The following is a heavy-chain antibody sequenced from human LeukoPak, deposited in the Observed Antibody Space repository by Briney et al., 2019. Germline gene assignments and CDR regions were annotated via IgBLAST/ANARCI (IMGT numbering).Heavy chain of an antibody. D-gene: IGHD3-22*01. CDR2: FNPCSCCT. Sequence: WVTVSCQASGYTFTGYYIHWVRQSPGKGLEGMGWFNPCSCCTHYVHKFCGRVTMTSDTPIRTPYMELSRLRSDDTAVYFCARRCDTSSYYTYYFDYWGQGTLVTVSS. J-gene: IGHJ4*02. CDR1: GYTFTGYY. V-gene: IGHV1-2*02. CDR3: ARRCDTSSYYTYYFDY.